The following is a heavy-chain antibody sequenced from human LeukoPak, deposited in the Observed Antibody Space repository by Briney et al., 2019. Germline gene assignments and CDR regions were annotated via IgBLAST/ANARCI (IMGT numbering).Heavy chain of an antibody. CDR2: ISSSSSYI. CDR1: GFTFSSYS. V-gene: IGHV3-21*01. D-gene: IGHD3-22*01. J-gene: IGHJ4*02. Sequence: GGSLRLSCAASGFTFSSYSMNWVRQAPGKGLEWVSSISSSSSYIYYADSVKGRFTISRDNAKNSLYLQMNSLRAEDTAVYYCARDLSYYDSSGPFDYWGQGTLVTVSS. CDR3: ARDLSYYDSSGPFDY.